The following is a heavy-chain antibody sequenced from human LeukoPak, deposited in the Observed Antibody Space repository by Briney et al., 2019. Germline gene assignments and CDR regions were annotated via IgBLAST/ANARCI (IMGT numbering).Heavy chain of an antibody. J-gene: IGHJ3*02. V-gene: IGHV4-39*07. D-gene: IGHD2-21*01. CDR2: IYHSGST. CDR3: ARDRISIVVVKGAFDI. Sequence: SETLSLTCTVSGGSISSGSYYWGWIRQPPGKGLEWIGSIYHSGSTYYNPSLKSRVTISVDTSKNQFSLKLSSVTAADTAVYYCARDRISIVVVKGAFDIWGQGTMVTVSS. CDR1: GGSISSGSYY.